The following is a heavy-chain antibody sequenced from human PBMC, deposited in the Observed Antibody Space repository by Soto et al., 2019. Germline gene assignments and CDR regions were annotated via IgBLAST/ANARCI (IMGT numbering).Heavy chain of an antibody. V-gene: IGHV3-7*01. J-gene: IGHJ5*02. CDR1: GFTFSSDW. D-gene: IGHD6-6*01. Sequence: PGGSLRLCCAASGFTFSSDWMSWVRQAPGKGLEWVANIKQDGSEKYYVDSVKGRFTISRDNAKNSLYLQMNSLRAEDTAVYYCARSIAARLNWFDPWGQGTLVTVSS. CDR2: IKQDGSEK. CDR3: ARSIAARLNWFDP.